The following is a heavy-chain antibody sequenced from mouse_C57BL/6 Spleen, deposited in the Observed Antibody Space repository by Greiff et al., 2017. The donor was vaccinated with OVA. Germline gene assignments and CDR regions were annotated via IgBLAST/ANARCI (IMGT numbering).Heavy chain of an antibody. CDR1: GYTFTDYY. Sequence: EVQLQQSGPELVKPGASVKISCKASGYTFTDYYMNWVKQSHGKSLEWIGDINPNNGGTSYNQKFKGKATLTVDKSSSTAYMELRSLTSEDSAVYYCARSNWWVWGTGTTVTVSS. J-gene: IGHJ1*03. D-gene: IGHD2-5*01. CDR2: INPNNGGT. V-gene: IGHV1-26*01. CDR3: ARSNWWV.